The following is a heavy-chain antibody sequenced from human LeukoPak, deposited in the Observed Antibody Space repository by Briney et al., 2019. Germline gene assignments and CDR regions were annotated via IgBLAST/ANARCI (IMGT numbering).Heavy chain of an antibody. V-gene: IGHV4-30-4*01. CDR3: ARGVRGRKWYYLDS. D-gene: IGHD2-15*01. J-gene: IGHJ4*02. CDR1: GDSITSGDYY. Sequence: ASETLSLTCSVSGDSITSGDYYWTWIRQSPGEGLEWLGYIYHSGSTLYHPSLESRLSLSVDTSKNQFSLTLTSVTAADSAVFYCARGVRGRKWYYLDSWGRGALVTVSS. CDR2: IYHSGST.